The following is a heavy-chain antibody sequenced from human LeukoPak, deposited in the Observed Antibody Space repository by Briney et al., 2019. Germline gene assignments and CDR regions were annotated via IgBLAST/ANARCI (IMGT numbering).Heavy chain of an antibody. D-gene: IGHD3-3*01. J-gene: IGHJ4*02. CDR1: GFTFDDYA. CDR3: AKDKHVYYDFWSGSRGLGY. V-gene: IGHV3-43*02. CDR2: ISGDGGST. Sequence: GGSLRLSCAAPGFTFDDYAMHWVRQAPGKGLEWVSLISGDGGSTYYADSVKGRFTISRDNGKNSLYLQMNSLRTEDTALYYCAKDKHVYYDFWSGSRGLGYWGQGTLVTVSS.